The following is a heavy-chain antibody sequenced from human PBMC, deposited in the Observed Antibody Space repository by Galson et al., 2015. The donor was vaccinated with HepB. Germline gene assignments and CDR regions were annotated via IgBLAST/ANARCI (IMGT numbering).Heavy chain of an antibody. CDR3: ARDGPNYDILTGYYHYYYYGMDV. CDR2: ISSSSSTI. V-gene: IGHV3-48*01. J-gene: IGHJ6*02. Sequence: SLRLSCAASGFTFSSYSMNWVRQALGKGLEWVSYISSSSSTIYYADSVKGRFTISRDNAKNSLYLQMNSLRAEDTAVYYCARDGPNYDILTGYYHYYYYGMDVWGQGTTVTVSS. D-gene: IGHD3-9*01. CDR1: GFTFSSYS.